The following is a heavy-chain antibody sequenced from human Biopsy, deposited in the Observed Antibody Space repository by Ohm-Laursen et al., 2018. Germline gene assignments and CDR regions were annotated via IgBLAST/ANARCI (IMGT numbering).Heavy chain of an antibody. CDR1: GFTFSSFG. CDR2: IWYDGSNK. CDR3: AKCMTGGSNYYFHH. D-gene: IGHD2-8*01. Sequence: SLRLSCTASGFTFSSFGMHWVRQAPGKGLEWVAAIWYDGSNKNYADSVKGRFTISRDNSKNTLYLQMNSLRGEDTAVYYCAKCMTGGSNYYFHHCGQGTLVTVSS. V-gene: IGHV3-33*06. J-gene: IGHJ4*02.